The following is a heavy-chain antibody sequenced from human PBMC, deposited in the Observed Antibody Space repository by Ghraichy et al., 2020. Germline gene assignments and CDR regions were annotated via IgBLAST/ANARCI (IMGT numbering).Heavy chain of an antibody. J-gene: IGHJ4*02. CDR3: ARGGHLFGGDY. Sequence: SETLSLTCAVYGGSFSGYYWSWIRQPPGKGLEWIGEINHSGSTNYNPSLKSRVTISVDTSKNQFSLKLSSVTAADTAVYYCARGGHLFGGDYWGQGTLVTVSS. CDR2: INHSGST. D-gene: IGHD3-10*01. CDR1: GGSFSGYY. V-gene: IGHV4-34*01.